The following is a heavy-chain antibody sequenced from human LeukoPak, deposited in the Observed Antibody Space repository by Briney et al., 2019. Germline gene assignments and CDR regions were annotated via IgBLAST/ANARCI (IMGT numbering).Heavy chain of an antibody. J-gene: IGHJ4*02. D-gene: IGHD4-17*01. Sequence: SCKASGGTFSSYAIHWVRQAPGKGLEWVAVISYDGSNKYYADSVKGRFTISRDNSKNTLYLQMNSLRAEDTAVYYCARETGSAVGSTDFDYWGQGTLVTVSS. CDR1: GGTFSSYA. V-gene: IGHV3-30-3*01. CDR3: ARETGSAVGSTDFDY. CDR2: ISYDGSNK.